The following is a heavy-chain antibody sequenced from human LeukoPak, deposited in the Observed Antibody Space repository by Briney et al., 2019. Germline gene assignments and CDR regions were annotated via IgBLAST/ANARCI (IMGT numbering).Heavy chain of an antibody. CDR2: IWYDGSNK. CDR1: GFTFSSYG. CDR3: ARDGKYDYIWGSYRPQSVFDY. V-gene: IGHV3-33*01. Sequence: GGSLRLSCAASGFTFSSYGMHWVRQAPGKGLEWVAVIWYDGSNKYYADSVKGRFTISRDNSKNTLYLQMNSLRAEDTAVYYCARDGKYDYIWGSYRPQSVFDYWGQGTLVTVSS. D-gene: IGHD3-16*02. J-gene: IGHJ4*02.